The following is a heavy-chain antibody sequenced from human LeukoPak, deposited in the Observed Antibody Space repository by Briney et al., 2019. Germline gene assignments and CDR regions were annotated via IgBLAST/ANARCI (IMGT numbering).Heavy chain of an antibody. V-gene: IGHV3-53*01. CDR2: FYTGGNR. Sequence: GGSLRLSCAASGLTVSGSYMSWVRQAPGKGLEWVSVFYTGGNRNYADSVKGRFTISRDNSKNTLYLQMNSLRTEDTAVYYCARGGKWLQAPFDYWGQGTLVTVSS. CDR3: ARGGKWLQAPFDY. J-gene: IGHJ4*02. CDR1: GLTVSGSY. D-gene: IGHD5-12*01.